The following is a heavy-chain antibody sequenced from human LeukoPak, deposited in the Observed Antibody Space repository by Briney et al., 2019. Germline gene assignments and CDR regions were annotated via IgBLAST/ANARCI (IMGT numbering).Heavy chain of an antibody. J-gene: IGHJ3*02. Sequence: SETLSLTCTVSGGSISSSSYYWGWIRQPPGKGLEWIGSISYSGSTYYNPSLKSRVTISVDTSKNQFSLKLSSVTAADTAVYYCARVMIVVVPNAFDIWGQGTMVTVSS. CDR3: ARVMIVVVPNAFDI. CDR1: GGSISSSSYY. CDR2: ISYSGST. V-gene: IGHV4-39*07. D-gene: IGHD3-22*01.